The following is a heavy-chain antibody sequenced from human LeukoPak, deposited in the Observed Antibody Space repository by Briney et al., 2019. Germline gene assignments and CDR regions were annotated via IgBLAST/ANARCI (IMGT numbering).Heavy chain of an antibody. J-gene: IGHJ4*02. Sequence: GGSLRLSCAASGFTFSSYGMHWVRQAPGKGLEWVAVIWYDGSNKYYADSVKGRFTISRDNSKNTLYLQMNSPRAEDTAVYYCATEGSGYYTYYFDYWGQGTLVTVSS. D-gene: IGHD3-22*01. CDR2: IWYDGSNK. CDR1: GFTFSSYG. CDR3: ATEGSGYYTYYFDY. V-gene: IGHV3-33*01.